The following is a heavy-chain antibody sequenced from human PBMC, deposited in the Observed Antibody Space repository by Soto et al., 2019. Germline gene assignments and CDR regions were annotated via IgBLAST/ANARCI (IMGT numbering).Heavy chain of an antibody. CDR2: IYYSGST. V-gene: IGHV4-30-4*01. D-gene: IGHD3-22*01. CDR3: ASARPHDSSGYSDY. J-gene: IGHJ4*02. CDR1: GGSISSGDYY. Sequence: SETLSLTCTVSGGSISSGDYYWSWIRQPPGKGLEWIGYIYYSGSTYYNSSLKSRVTISVDTSKNQFSLKLSSVTAADTAVYYCASARPHDSSGYSDYWGQGTLVTVSS.